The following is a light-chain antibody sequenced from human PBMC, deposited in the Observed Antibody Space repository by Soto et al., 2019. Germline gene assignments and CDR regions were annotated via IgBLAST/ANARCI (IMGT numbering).Light chain of an antibody. Sequence: QSALTQPASVSGSPGQPITISCTGTSSDVGGYNYVSWYQQHPGKAPKLMIYEVSNRPSGVSNRFSGSKSVNTASLTISGLQAEDEADYYCSSYTTSSTSWVFGGGTKLTVL. J-gene: IGLJ3*02. CDR3: SSYTTSSTSWV. V-gene: IGLV2-14*01. CDR2: EVS. CDR1: SSDVGGYNY.